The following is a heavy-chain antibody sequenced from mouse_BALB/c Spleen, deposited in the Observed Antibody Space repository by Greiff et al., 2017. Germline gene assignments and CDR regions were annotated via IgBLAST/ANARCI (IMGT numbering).Heavy chain of an antibody. J-gene: IGHJ4*01. CDR3: ASPLITTVVGRGYYAMDY. Sequence: VKLMESGPGLVAPSQSLSITCTVSGFSLTSYGVHWVRQPPGKGLEWLGVIWAGGSTNYNSALMSRLSISKDNSKSQVFLKMNSLQTDDTAMYYCASPLITTVVGRGYYAMDYWGQGTSVTVSA. V-gene: IGHV2-9*02. D-gene: IGHD1-1*01. CDR1: GFSLTSYG. CDR2: IWAGGST.